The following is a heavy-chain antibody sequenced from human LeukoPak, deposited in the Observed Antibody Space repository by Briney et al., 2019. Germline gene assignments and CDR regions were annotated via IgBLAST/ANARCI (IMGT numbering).Heavy chain of an antibody. CDR2: INPSGGST. V-gene: IGHV1-46*01. J-gene: IGHJ4*02. CDR1: GYTFTSYY. Sequence: ASVKVSCKASGYTFTSYYMHWVRQAPGQGLEWMGIINPSGGSTSYAQKFQGRVTMTRDTSTSTVYMELSSLRSEDTAVYYCARREELEAYCGGDCYPFDYWGQGTLVTVSS. D-gene: IGHD2-21*02. CDR3: ARREELEAYCGGDCYPFDY.